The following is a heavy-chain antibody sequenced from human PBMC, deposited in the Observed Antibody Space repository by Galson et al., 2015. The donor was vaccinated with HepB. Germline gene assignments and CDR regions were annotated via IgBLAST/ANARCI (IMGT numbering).Heavy chain of an antibody. V-gene: IGHV1-2*04. CDR3: ARARGYSYGRFDY. Sequence: SVKVSCKASGYTFTGYYMHWVRQAPGQGLEWMGWINPNSGGTNYAQKFQGWVTMTRDTSISTAYLELSRLRSDDTAVYYCARARGYSYGRFDYWGQGTLVTVSS. CDR1: GYTFTGYY. CDR2: INPNSGGT. D-gene: IGHD5-18*01. J-gene: IGHJ4*02.